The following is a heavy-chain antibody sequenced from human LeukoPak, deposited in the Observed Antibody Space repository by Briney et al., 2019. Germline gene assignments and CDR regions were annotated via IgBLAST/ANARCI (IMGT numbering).Heavy chain of an antibody. CDR1: GFTFSSTW. D-gene: IGHD6-13*01. CDR2: IKHDGSET. V-gene: IGHV3-7*05. J-gene: IGHJ4*02. CDR3: AKDAAGPEY. Sequence: GGSLRLSCAASGFTFSSTWMSWVRQAPGKGLEWVANIKHDGSETNYVDSVKGRFTISRDNSRNTLHLQMNSLRAEDTAVYYCAKDAAGPEYWGQGTLVTVSS.